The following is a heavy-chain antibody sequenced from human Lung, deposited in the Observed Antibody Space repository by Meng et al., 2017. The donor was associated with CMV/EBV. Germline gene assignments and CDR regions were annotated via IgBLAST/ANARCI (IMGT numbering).Heavy chain of an antibody. CDR1: GYKFTDYG. V-gene: IGHV1-18*01. CDR2: IYTYNGNT. J-gene: IGHJ6*02. CDR3: ARSKIAARSHYYYGMDV. D-gene: IGHD6-6*01. Sequence: ASVKVSCKASGYKFTDYGITWVRQAPGQGLEWMGWIYTYNGNTNFAQNVQGRGSMTRDTSTSTAYMELRSLRSDDTAVYYCARSKIAARSHYYYGMDVWGQGXTVTVSS.